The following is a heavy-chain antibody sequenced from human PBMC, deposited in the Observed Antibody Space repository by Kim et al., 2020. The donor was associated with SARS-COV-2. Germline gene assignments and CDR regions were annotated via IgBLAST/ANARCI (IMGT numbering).Heavy chain of an antibody. CDR3: ARAMQQWLVGNWFDP. D-gene: IGHD6-19*01. Sequence: QKFTSRVTITRDTSASKAYKELSSLRSEDTAVYYCARAMQQWLVGNWFDPWGQGTLVTVSS. V-gene: IGHV1-3*01. J-gene: IGHJ5*02.